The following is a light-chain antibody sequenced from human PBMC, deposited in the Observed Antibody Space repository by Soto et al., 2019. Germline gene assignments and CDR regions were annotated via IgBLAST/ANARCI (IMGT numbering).Light chain of an antibody. V-gene: IGLV2-11*01. Sequence: QSALTQPRSVSGSPGQSVTISCSGTSSDVGGYDYVSWYQQYPDKAPKLMIYDVNKRPSVVPDRFSGSKSGNTASLTISGLQAEDEADYYCCSYAGSSAWVFGGGTKLTVL. CDR1: SSDVGGYDY. J-gene: IGLJ3*02. CDR3: CSYAGSSAWV. CDR2: DVN.